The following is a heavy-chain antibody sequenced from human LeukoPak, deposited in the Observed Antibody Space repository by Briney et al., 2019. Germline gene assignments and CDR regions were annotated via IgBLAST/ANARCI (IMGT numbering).Heavy chain of an antibody. V-gene: IGHV3-21*01. CDR1: GFTFSSYW. CDR3: AGDKTTGGWYEFDY. D-gene: IGHD6-19*01. Sequence: GGSLRLSCAASGFTFSSYWMSWVRQAPGKVLEWVSSISSSSSYRYYADSVKGRFTISRDNAKNSLYLQMNSLRAEDTAVYYCAGDKTTGGWYEFDYWGQGTLVTVSS. CDR2: ISSSSSYR. J-gene: IGHJ4*02.